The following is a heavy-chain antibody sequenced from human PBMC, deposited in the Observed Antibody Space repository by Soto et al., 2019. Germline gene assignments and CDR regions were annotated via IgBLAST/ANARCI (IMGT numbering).Heavy chain of an antibody. J-gene: IGHJ4*02. CDR3: ARDQDYGGNPSDY. CDR2: ISGGGGST. CDR1: GFSFRNYA. D-gene: IGHD4-17*01. Sequence: DEQLVESGGGSLQPGGSLRLSCAASGFSFRNYAMTWVRQSPGKGLEWVSLISGGGGSTNYADSVKGRFSISRDNSKNTLYLQMNSLRAEDTAVYYCARDQDYGGNPSDYWGQGTLVTVSS. V-gene: IGHV3-23*04.